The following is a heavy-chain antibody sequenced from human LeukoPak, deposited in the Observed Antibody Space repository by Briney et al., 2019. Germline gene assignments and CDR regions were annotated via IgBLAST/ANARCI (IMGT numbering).Heavy chain of an antibody. J-gene: IGHJ4*02. CDR3: ARDRSSGSDFIFDY. CDR2: IYTDGSR. CDR1: GFTVSSNY. Sequence: GGSLRLSCAVSGFTVSSNYMNWVRQAPGMGLELVSVIYTDGSRYYADSVRGRFTISRDNSKNTLYLQMNTLRGEDTAVYYCARDRSSGSDFIFDYWGQGTLVTVSS. V-gene: IGHV3-53*01. D-gene: IGHD3-22*01.